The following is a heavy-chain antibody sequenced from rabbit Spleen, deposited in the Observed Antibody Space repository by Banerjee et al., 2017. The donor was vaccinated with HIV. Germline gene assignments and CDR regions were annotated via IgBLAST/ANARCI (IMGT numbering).Heavy chain of an antibody. CDR3: ARDFDL. V-gene: IGHV1S45*01. CDR1: GFSFSSNW. CDR2: IDTSDGDT. Sequence: QEQLEESGGGLVKPGGTLTLTCTVSGFSFSSNWICWVRQAPGKGLEWIACIDTSDGDTDYANWPKGRFTISKTSSTTVTLQMTSLTAADTATYFCARDFDLWGPGTLVTVS. J-gene: IGHJ4*01.